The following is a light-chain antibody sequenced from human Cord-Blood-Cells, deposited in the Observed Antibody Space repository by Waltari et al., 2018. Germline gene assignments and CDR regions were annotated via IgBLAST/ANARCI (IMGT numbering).Light chain of an antibody. CDR3: QQYGSSPGT. CDR1: QSVSSSY. Sequence: EIVLTQSPGTLSLSPGERATLSCRARQSVSSSYLAWYQQKPGQAPSPLSYGASSRATGIPDRFSGSGSGTDFTLTISRLEPEDFAVYYCQQYGSSPGTFGQGTKVEIK. CDR2: GAS. V-gene: IGKV3-20*01. J-gene: IGKJ1*01.